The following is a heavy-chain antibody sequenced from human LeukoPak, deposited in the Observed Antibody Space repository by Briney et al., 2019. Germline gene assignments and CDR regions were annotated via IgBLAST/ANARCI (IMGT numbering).Heavy chain of an antibody. CDR1: GGSISSGSHH. J-gene: IGHJ4*02. CDR3: ARGLEWLYNDY. Sequence: SQTLSLTCIVSGGSISSGSHHWSWIRQPAGKGLEWIGRIDISGNTNHNPSLESRITISVDTSKNQFSLKLSSVTAADTAVYYCARGLEWLYNDYWGQGTLVTVSS. D-gene: IGHD3-3*01. CDR2: IDISGNT. V-gene: IGHV4-61*02.